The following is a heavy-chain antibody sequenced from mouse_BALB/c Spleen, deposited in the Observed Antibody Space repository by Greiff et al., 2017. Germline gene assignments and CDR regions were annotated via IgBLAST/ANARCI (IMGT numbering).Heavy chain of an antibody. CDR1: GFTFSSFG. V-gene: IGHV5-17*02. D-gene: IGHD2-3*01. Sequence: EVMLVESGGGLVQPGGSRKLSCAASGFTFSSFGMHWVRQAPEKGLEWVAYISSGSSTIYYADTVKGRFTISRDNPKNTLFLQMTSLRSEDTAMYYCARRWLLRGDYYAMDYWGQGTSVTVSS. CDR2: ISSGSSTI. J-gene: IGHJ4*01. CDR3: ARRWLLRGDYYAMDY.